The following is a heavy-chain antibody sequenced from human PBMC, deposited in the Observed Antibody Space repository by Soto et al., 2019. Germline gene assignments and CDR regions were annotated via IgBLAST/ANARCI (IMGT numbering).Heavy chain of an antibody. CDR2: IYWDDDK. J-gene: IGHJ4*02. CDR3: AHGSGWLSDH. V-gene: IGHV2-5*02. D-gene: IGHD6-19*01. CDR1: GFSLSSPAVG. Sequence: QITLKESGPPLVKPTQTLTLTCTFSGFSLSSPAVGVNWIRQPPGKALEWLALIYWDDDKQYSPSLKNRLTITKDTSKNQVVLTMTNMDPVVTATYYCAHGSGWLSDHWGQGTLVTVSS.